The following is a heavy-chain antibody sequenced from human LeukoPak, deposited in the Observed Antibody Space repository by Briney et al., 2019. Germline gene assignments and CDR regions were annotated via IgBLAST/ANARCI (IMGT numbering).Heavy chain of an antibody. D-gene: IGHD2-15*01. CDR2: ISSSSSYI. CDR1: GFTFSSYN. CDR3: ARGGYCSGGNRYGGGH. J-gene: IGHJ4*02. Sequence: GGSLRLSCAASGFTFSSYNMNWVRQAPGKGLEWVSSISSSSSYIYYADSVKGRFTISRDNAKNSLYLQMNSLRAEDTAVYYCARGGYCSGGNRYGGGHWGQGSLVTVSS. V-gene: IGHV3-21*01.